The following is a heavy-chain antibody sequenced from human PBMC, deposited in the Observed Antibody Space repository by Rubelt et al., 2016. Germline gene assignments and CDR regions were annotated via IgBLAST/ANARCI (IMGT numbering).Heavy chain of an antibody. D-gene: IGHD5-18*01. CDR1: GYTFTSYY. CDR2: IIPILGIA. J-gene: IGHJ4*02. CDR3: ARAPDTAMGTAFFDY. Sequence: QVQLVQSGAEVKKPGASVKVSCKASGYTFTSYYMHWVRQAPGQGLEWMGRIIPILGIANYSRNGQGRCTMTADKSTSTAYMELSSLRSEDTAVYFCARAPDTAMGTAFFDYWGQGTLVTVSS. V-gene: IGHV1-69*09.